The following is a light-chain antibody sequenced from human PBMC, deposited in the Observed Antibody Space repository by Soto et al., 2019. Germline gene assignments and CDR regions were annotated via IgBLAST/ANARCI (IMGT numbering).Light chain of an antibody. CDR2: GAS. Sequence: IMMTQSPSTLSVSPGERPTLSSMCSDSLSTYLSWYQYKPGQAPRLLIYGASTRATGSPARFSGSGSGTEFTLTISSLQPDDFATYYCQQYSDSAGTFGQGTKVEIK. V-gene: IGKV3-15*01. CDR3: QQYSDSAGT. J-gene: IGKJ1*01. CDR1: DSLSTY.